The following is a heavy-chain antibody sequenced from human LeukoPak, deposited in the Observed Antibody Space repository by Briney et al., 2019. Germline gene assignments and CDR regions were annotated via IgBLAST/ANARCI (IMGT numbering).Heavy chain of an antibody. D-gene: IGHD4-23*01. Sequence: GESLKISCKGSGYSFTSSWIGWVSQMLGKGLEWMGIIYPGDSDTRYSTSFQGQVTISAAESISSAFLQWSSLNASDTAMYYCARHSDYGGNHPRIDYWGQGTLVTVSS. J-gene: IGHJ4*02. CDR2: IYPGDSDT. CDR3: ARHSDYGGNHPRIDY. V-gene: IGHV5-51*01. CDR1: GYSFTSSW.